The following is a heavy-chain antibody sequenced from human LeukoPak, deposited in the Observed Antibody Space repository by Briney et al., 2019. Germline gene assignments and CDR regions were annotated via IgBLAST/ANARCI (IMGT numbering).Heavy chain of an antibody. CDR3: ARHKILNWFDP. J-gene: IGHJ5*02. V-gene: IGHV4-39*01. D-gene: IGHD2/OR15-2a*01. Sequence: SETLSLTCTVSGGSISSSSHYWGWIRQPPGKGLEWIGNIYYSGTTSYNPSLKSRATMSVDTSKNQFSLKLSSVTAADTAVYYCARHKILNWFDPWGQGTLVTVSS. CDR2: IYYSGTT. CDR1: GGSISSSSHY.